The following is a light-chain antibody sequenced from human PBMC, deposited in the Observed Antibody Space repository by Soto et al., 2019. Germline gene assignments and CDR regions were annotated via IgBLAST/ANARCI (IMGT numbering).Light chain of an antibody. Sequence: QSVLTQPPSASGTPGQRVTISCSGSSSNIGSQTVDWYQQLPRTAPKLIIYNDNQRPSGVPDRLSGSKSGTSASLAISGLQDEDEADYYCAAWDDSLNGVVFGGGTQLTVL. V-gene: IGLV1-44*01. CDR2: NDN. J-gene: IGLJ2*01. CDR3: AAWDDSLNGVV. CDR1: SSNIGSQT.